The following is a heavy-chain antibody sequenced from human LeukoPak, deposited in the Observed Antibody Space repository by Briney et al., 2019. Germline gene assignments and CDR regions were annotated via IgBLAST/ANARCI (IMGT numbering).Heavy chain of an antibody. V-gene: IGHV1-69*01. CDR2: IVPMYGTR. CDR1: GGTFSSYG. Sequence: ASVKVSCKASGGTFSSYGINWVRQAPGQGLEWMGGIVPMYGTRNYAHKFQGRVIITADESTTTAYMELRSLRSEDTAVYYCARETSNYYYFDSWGQGTLVTVSS. CDR3: ARETSNYYYFDS. J-gene: IGHJ4*02. D-gene: IGHD4-11*01.